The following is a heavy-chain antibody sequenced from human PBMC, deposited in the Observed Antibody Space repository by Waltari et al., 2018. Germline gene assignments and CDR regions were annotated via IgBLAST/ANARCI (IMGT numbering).Heavy chain of an antibody. D-gene: IGHD3-10*01. CDR3: TRDLYGSGGDWFDP. J-gene: IGHJ5*02. CDR1: GFDFSDYD. CDR2: IGGTHSNI. V-gene: IGHV3-21*01. Sequence: EVRLAESGGGLVKPGGSLRLSCTASGFDFSDYDMNWVRQAPGTGLEWVSSIGGTHSNIFYADSVKGRFTVSRDNAKISLYFQMDNLRAEDSGLYYCTRDLYGSGGDWFDPWGQGTLVTVSS.